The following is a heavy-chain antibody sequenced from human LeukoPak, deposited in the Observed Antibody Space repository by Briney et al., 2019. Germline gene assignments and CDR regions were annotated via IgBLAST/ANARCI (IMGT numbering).Heavy chain of an antibody. CDR1: GYTFTSYG. J-gene: IGHJ4*02. CDR2: ISAYNGNT. Sequence: ASVKVSCTASGYTFTSYGISWVRQAPGQGLEWMGWISAYNGNTNYAQKLQGRVTMTTDTSTSTAYMELRSLRSDDTAVYYCARDGRRYGSGSCDYWGPGTLVTVSS. V-gene: IGHV1-18*04. D-gene: IGHD3-10*01. CDR3: ARDGRRYGSGSCDY.